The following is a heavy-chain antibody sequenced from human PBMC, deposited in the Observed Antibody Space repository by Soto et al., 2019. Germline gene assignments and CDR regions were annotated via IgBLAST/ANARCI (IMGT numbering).Heavy chain of an antibody. CDR1: GGSISSYY. Sequence: PSETLSLTCTVSGGSISSYYWSWIRQPPGKGLEWIGYIYYSGSTNYNPSLKSRVTISVDTSKNQFSLKLSSVTAADTALYYCARLGYYDSSGYYVGYWGQGTLVTVSS. CDR3: ARLGYYDSSGYYVGY. D-gene: IGHD3-22*01. V-gene: IGHV4-59*08. CDR2: IYYSGST. J-gene: IGHJ4*02.